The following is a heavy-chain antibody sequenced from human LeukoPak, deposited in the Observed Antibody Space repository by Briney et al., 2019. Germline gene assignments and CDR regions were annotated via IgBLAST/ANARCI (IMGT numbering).Heavy chain of an antibody. CDR3: ARGPYSYDSSGAFDI. Sequence: SETLSLTCTVSGGSISSYYWSWIRQPPGKGLEWIGYIYYSGSTDCNPSLKSRVTISVETSKNQFSLKLSSVTAADTAVYFCARGPYSYDSSGAFDIWGQGTMVTVSS. CDR2: IYYSGST. D-gene: IGHD3-22*01. J-gene: IGHJ3*02. CDR1: GGSISSYY. V-gene: IGHV4-59*08.